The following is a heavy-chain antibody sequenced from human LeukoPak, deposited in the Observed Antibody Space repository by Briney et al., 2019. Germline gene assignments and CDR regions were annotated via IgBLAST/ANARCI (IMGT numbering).Heavy chain of an antibody. Sequence: SETLSLTCTVSGGSISSYYWSWIRQPPGKGLEWIGYIYYSGSTNYNPSLKSRVTISVDTSKNQFSLKLSSVTAADTAVYYCARVNDYGAENWFDPWGQGTLVTVSS. V-gene: IGHV4-59*12. CDR3: ARVNDYGAENWFDP. D-gene: IGHD4-17*01. CDR2: IYYSGST. CDR1: GGSISSYY. J-gene: IGHJ5*02.